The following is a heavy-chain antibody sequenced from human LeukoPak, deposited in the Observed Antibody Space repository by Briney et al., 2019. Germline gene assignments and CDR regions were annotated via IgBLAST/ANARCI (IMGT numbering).Heavy chain of an antibody. Sequence: PGRPLRLSGAASGITVRGNYMSWVGQAPGKGREWGGVIYSGGSTYSADSVKCKVTIPRDNSKNTLYLQRNSLTAEDTAVYYCARSIAAASTTNWFDPGGQGTLVTPSS. D-gene: IGHD6-13*01. J-gene: IGHJ5*02. CDR1: GITVRGNY. CDR2: IYSGGST. V-gene: IGHV3-66*01. CDR3: ARSIAAASTTNWFDP.